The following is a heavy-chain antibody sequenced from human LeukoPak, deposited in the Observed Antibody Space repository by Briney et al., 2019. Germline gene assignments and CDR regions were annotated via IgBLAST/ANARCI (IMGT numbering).Heavy chain of an antibody. D-gene: IGHD5/OR15-5a*01. Sequence: GGSLRLSCAASGFTFDDYTMHWVRQAPGKGLEWVSLISWHGTTTYYAASVKGRFTVSRDNSKNSLFLQMNSLRIEDTALYYCAKDMSLDYWGQGTLVTVSS. V-gene: IGHV3-43*01. J-gene: IGHJ4*02. CDR3: AKDMSLDY. CDR1: GFTFDDYT. CDR2: ISWHGTTT.